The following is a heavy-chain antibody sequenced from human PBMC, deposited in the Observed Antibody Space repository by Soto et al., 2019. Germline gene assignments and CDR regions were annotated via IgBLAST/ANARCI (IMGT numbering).Heavy chain of an antibody. CDR1: GYNFTSYY. CDR2: INPSGGST. CDR3: ARPDLEVAGPFDY. J-gene: IGHJ4*02. V-gene: IGHV1-46*01. Sequence: QVHLVQSGAEVKKPGSSVKVSCKASGYNFTSYYMHWVRQAPGQGLEWMGIINPSGGSTSYAQKYQGSVTMTRDTSTRTVYMELSSLRSEDTAVYYCARPDLEVAGPFDYWGQGTLVTVSS. D-gene: IGHD6-19*01.